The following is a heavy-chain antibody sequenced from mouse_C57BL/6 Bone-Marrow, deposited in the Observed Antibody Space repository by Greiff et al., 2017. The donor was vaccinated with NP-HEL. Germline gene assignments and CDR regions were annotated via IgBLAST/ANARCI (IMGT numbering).Heavy chain of an antibody. J-gene: IGHJ2*01. CDR3: ARLDSGYFDY. V-gene: IGHV7-3*01. CDR2: IRNKANGYTT. Sequence: EVHLVESGGGLVQPGGSLSLSCAASGFTFTDYYMSWVRQPPGKALEWLGFIRNKANGYTTEYSASVKGRFTISRDNSQSILYLQMNALRAEDSATYYCARLDSGYFDYWGQGTTLTVSS. D-gene: IGHD3-2*02. CDR1: GFTFTDYY.